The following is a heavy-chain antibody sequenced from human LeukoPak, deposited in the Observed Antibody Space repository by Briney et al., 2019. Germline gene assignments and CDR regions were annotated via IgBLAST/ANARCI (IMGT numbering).Heavy chain of an antibody. Sequence: GGSLRLSCVASGFSFSDTTVSWVRQAAGQGLEWVARMKEDGSDENYVDFVRGRFTISRDNARNSLHLQMKSLRAEDTAVYFCARGGAGGGYFPTWGQGIRVIVSS. CDR3: ARGGAGGGYFPT. V-gene: IGHV3-7*03. CDR2: MKEDGSDE. D-gene: IGHD3-16*01. J-gene: IGHJ1*01. CDR1: GFSFSDTT.